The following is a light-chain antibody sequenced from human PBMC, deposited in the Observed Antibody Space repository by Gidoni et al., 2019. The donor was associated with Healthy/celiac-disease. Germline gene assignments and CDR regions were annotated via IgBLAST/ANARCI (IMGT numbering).Light chain of an antibody. CDR2: LGS. CDR1: QSLLHSNGYNY. J-gene: IGKJ3*01. CDR3: MQALQTRGLT. Sequence: DIVMTQSPLSLPVTPGEPASISCRSSQSLLHSNGYNYLDWYLQQPGQSPQLLIYLGSNRASGVPDRFSGSGSGTDFTLKISRVEAEDVGVYYCMQALQTRGLTFGPGTKVDIK. V-gene: IGKV2-28*01.